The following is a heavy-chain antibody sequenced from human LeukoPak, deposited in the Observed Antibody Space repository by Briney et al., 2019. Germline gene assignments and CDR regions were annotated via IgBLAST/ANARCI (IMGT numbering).Heavy chain of an antibody. CDR2: INPNSGGT. D-gene: IGHD6-13*01. CDR1: GYTFTSYY. V-gene: IGHV1-2*02. CDR3: ARAHNRYSSSWYIPPADY. Sequence: ASVKVSCKASGYTFTSYYMHWVRQAPGQGLEWMGWINPNSGGTNYAQKFQGRVTMTRDTSISTAYMELSRLRSDDTAVYYCARAHNRYSSSWYIPPADYWGQGTLVTVSS. J-gene: IGHJ4*02.